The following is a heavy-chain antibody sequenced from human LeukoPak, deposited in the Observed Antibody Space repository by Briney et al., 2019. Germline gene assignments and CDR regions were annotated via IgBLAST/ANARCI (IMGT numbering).Heavy chain of an antibody. CDR3: ARNYYDSSGYYPQHPFDY. CDR2: IYYSGST. CDR1: GGSISSYY. J-gene: IGHJ4*02. V-gene: IGHV4-59*08. D-gene: IGHD3-22*01. Sequence: SETLSLTCTVSGGSISSYYWSWIRQPPGKGLEWIGYIYYSGSTNYNPSLKSRVTISVDTSKNQFSLKLSSVTAADTAVYYCARNYYDSSGYYPQHPFDYWGQGTLVTVSS.